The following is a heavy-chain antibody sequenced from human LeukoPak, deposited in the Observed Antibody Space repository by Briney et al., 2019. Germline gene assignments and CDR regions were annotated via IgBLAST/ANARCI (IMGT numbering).Heavy chain of an antibody. J-gene: IGHJ4*02. V-gene: IGHV1-2*02. Sequence: ASVKVSCKASGYTFTGYYIHWVRQAPGQGLEWMGWINPNSGGTNYAQKFQGRVTMTRDTSISTAYMELSRLRSDDTAVYYCASSYGSGSYWMFGYWGQGTLVTVSS. D-gene: IGHD3-10*01. CDR1: GYTFTGYY. CDR3: ASSYGSGSYWMFGY. CDR2: INPNSGGT.